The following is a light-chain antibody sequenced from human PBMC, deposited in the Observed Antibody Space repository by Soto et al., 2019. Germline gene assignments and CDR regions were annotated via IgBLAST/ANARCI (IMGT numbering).Light chain of an antibody. CDR2: EGS. J-gene: IGLJ3*02. CDR3: CSYAGSSTWV. Sequence: QSVLTQPASVSGSPGQSITISCTGNSSDVGSYNLVSWYQQHPGKAPKLMIYEGSKRPSGVSKRFSGSKSGNTASLTISGLQAEDEADYYCCSYAGSSTWVFGGGTKLTVL. CDR1: SSDVGSYNL. V-gene: IGLV2-23*01.